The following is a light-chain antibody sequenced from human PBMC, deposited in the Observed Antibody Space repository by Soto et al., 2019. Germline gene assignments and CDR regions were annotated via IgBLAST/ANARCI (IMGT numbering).Light chain of an antibody. CDR3: QQYNNWPHT. Sequence: PGERATLSCRASQSVGNSHVAWYQQRRGLPPRLLIYGASNRATGIPDRFSGSGSGADFTLTISRLEPEDFAVYFCQQYNNWPHTFVQGTKLEI. J-gene: IGKJ2*01. CDR2: GAS. CDR1: QSVGNSH. V-gene: IGKV3-20*01.